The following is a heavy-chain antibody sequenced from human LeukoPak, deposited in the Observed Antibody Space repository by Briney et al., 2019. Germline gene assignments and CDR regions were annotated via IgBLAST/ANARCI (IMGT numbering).Heavy chain of an antibody. CDR1: GYSFTSYW. D-gene: IGHD7-27*01. Sequence: GESLKISXKGSGYSFTSYWIGWVRQMPGKGREWMGIIYPGDSDTRYSPSFQGQVTISADKSISTAYLQWSSLKASDTAMYYCARGLNWGHDAFDIWGQGTMVTVSS. J-gene: IGHJ3*02. CDR3: ARGLNWGHDAFDI. CDR2: IYPGDSDT. V-gene: IGHV5-51*01.